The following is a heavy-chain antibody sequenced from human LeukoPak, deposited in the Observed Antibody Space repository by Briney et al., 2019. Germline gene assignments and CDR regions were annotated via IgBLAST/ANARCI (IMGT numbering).Heavy chain of an antibody. V-gene: IGHV1-69*13. CDR1: GGTFSSYA. D-gene: IGHD3-22*01. CDR2: IIPIFGTA. J-gene: IGHJ4*02. Sequence: ASVKVSCKASGGTFSSYAISWVRQAPGQGLEWMGGIIPIFGTANYAQKFQGRVTITADESTSTAYMELSSLRSEDTAVYYCARDGGDYYDSSGYYYGYWGQGTLVTVSS. CDR3: ARDGGDYYDSSGYYYGY.